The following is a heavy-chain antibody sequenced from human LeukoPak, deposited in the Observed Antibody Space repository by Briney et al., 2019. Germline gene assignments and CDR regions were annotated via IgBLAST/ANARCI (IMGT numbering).Heavy chain of an antibody. J-gene: IGHJ4*02. V-gene: IGHV3-23*01. CDR2: ITGSGSTT. D-gene: IGHD3-9*01. CDR1: GFAFSNYG. CDR3: ARGKQNPHEYYDILTGYDYFDY. Sequence: GGSLRLSCAASGFAFSNYGMNWVRQAPGKGLEWVSGITGSGSTTYYADSVKGRFTISRDNSKNTLYLQMNSLRAEDTAVYYCARGKQNPHEYYDILTGYDYFDYWGQGTLVTVSS.